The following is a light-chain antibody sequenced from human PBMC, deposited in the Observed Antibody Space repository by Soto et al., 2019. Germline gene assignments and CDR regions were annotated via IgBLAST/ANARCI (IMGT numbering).Light chain of an antibody. V-gene: IGLV1-51*01. CDR2: DDN. CDR1: TSNIGGNS. Sequence: SVLTQPPSVFAPPGQKVTISCSGSTSNIGGNSVSWYQQNTASPPTLLVYDDNTRPSGIPARFSGSKSGTSATPGITGFQTGDEDDYYCGSWDSSLSAYVFGTGTKV. J-gene: IGLJ1*01. CDR3: GSWDSSLSAYV.